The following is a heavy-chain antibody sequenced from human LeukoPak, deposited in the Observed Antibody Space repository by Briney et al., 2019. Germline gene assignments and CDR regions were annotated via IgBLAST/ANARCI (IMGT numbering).Heavy chain of an antibody. CDR2: IWEDGTHI. J-gene: IGHJ4*02. Sequence: GGSLRLSCVASGFTFSRYGMHWVRQAPGKGLEGVAVIWEDGTHIYYADSVKGRFTISRDNSKNTLYLQMNSLRVEDTALYYCARVGYNSGWYEYWGQGTLVTVSS. CDR1: GFTFSRYG. CDR3: ARVGYNSGWYEY. D-gene: IGHD6-19*01. V-gene: IGHV3-33*01.